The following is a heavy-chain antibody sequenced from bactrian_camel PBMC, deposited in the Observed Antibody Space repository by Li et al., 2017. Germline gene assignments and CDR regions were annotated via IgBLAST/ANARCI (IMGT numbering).Heavy chain of an antibody. V-gene: IGHV3-2*01. CDR1: GFTFSNTY. D-gene: IGHD2*01. CDR2: ISTDGTNT. Sequence: HVQLVESGGGLVQPGGSLRLSCAASGFTFSNTYMSWVRQVPGKGLEWVSTISTDGTNTYYTDSVKGRFTISRDNAKNTVYLQMNSLKTEDSAVYYCATPPQPYYSGGYYSSDFGYWGQGTQVTVS. J-gene: IGHJ6*01. CDR3: ATPPQPYYSGGYYSSDFGY.